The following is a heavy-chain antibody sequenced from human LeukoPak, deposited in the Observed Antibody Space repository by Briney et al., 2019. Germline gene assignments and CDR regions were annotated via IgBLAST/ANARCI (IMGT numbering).Heavy chain of an antibody. Sequence: KPSETLSLTCTVSGGSIISYYWSWIRQPAEKGLEWIGRIYASGSTNYNPSLKSRVTMSVDTSKNQFSLKLTSVTAADTAVYYCARGPWGSTSLFDYWGQGTLVTVSS. CDR3: ARGPWGSTSLFDY. J-gene: IGHJ4*02. CDR2: IYASGST. CDR1: GGSIISYY. V-gene: IGHV4-4*07. D-gene: IGHD6-6*01.